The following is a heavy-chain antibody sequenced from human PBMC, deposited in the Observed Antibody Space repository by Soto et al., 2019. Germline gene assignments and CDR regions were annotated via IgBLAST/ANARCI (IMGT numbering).Heavy chain of an antibody. Sequence: ASVKVSCKASGYTFTSYGISWVRQAPGQGLEWMGWISAYNGNTNYAQKLQGRVTMTTDTSTSTAYMELRSLRSDDTAVYYCARVRQQLVIDGELYYYYGMDVWGQGTTVTVSS. V-gene: IGHV1-18*01. D-gene: IGHD6-13*01. CDR2: ISAYNGNT. J-gene: IGHJ6*02. CDR3: ARVRQQLVIDGELYYYYGMDV. CDR1: GYTFTSYG.